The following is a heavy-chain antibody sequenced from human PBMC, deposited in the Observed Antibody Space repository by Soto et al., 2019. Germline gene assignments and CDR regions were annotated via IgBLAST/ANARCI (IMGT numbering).Heavy chain of an antibody. D-gene: IGHD3-10*01. CDR2: ISFGGST. Sequence: PSETLSLTCSVSGGSISSSNYHWGWIRQPPGKGLEWIGTISFGGSTYYTPSLNSRLTISVDPSKSQFSLRLSSVTASDTAIYYCVRRGPGLANLLRGATYFDYWGPGTLVTVSS. CDR1: GGSISSSNYH. CDR3: VRRGPGLANLLRGATYFDY. V-gene: IGHV4-39*01. J-gene: IGHJ4*02.